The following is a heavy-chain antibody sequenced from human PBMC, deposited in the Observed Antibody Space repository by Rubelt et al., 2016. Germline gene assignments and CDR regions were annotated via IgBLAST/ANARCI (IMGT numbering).Heavy chain of an antibody. CDR1: GFIFSKYW. J-gene: IGHJ3*02. Sequence: GLVQPGGSLRICCAGSGFIFSKYWMSWVRQAPGKGLEWIGSIYYSGSTDYNPSLKSRVSISVDTSKNQFSLKLTSVTAADTAVYYCASPLESRSYLGDTFDIWGQGTMVTVSS. V-gene: IGHV4-4*02. CDR2: IYYSGST. CDR3: ASPLESRSYLGDTFDI. D-gene: IGHD3-16*02.